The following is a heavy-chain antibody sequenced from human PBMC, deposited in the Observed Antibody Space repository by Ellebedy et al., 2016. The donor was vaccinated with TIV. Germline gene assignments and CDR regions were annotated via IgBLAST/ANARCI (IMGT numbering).Heavy chain of an antibody. CDR2: ISAYNGNT. CDR3: ARDLSPYCGGDCYGLPVDY. Sequence: AASVKVSCKASGYTFTSYGISWVRQAPGQGLEWMGWISAYNGNTNYAQKLQGRVTMTTDTSTSTAYMELRSLRSDDTAVYYCARDLSPYCGGDCYGLPVDYWGQGTLVTVSS. V-gene: IGHV1-18*01. J-gene: IGHJ4*02. D-gene: IGHD2-21*02. CDR1: GYTFTSYG.